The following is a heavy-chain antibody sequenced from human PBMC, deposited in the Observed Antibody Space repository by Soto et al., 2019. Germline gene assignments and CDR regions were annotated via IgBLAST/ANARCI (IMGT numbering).Heavy chain of an antibody. CDR1: GYSFTTYG. Sequence: QVQLVQSGAEVKKPGASVKVSCKASGYSFTTYGISWVRQAPGQGLEWMGWISGYNGDTKYVQKLQGRVSMTTDTSTNTAYMELRTLRSAATAVYDCARGRYCSSTSCSGWFDPWGQGTLVTVSS. V-gene: IGHV1-18*01. J-gene: IGHJ5*02. CDR3: ARGRYCSSTSCSGWFDP. D-gene: IGHD2-2*01. CDR2: ISGYNGDT.